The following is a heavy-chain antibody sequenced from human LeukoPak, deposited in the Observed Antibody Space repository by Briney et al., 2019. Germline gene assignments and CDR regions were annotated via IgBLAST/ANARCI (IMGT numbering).Heavy chain of an antibody. CDR3: ARLSGYCSSTSCYTSPYFDY. CDR1: GYSFTSYW. Sequence: GESLKISCKGSGYSFTSYWIGWVRQMPGKGLEWMGIIYPGDSDTRYSPSFQGQVTISADKSISTAYLQWSSLKASDTAMYYCARLSGYCSSTSCYTSPYFDYWGQGTLVTVSS. J-gene: IGHJ4*02. D-gene: IGHD2-2*02. CDR2: IYPGDSDT. V-gene: IGHV5-51*01.